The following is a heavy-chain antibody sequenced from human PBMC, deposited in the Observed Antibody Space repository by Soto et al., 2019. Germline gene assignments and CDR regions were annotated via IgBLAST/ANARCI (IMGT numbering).Heavy chain of an antibody. CDR2: IVVGSGNT. Sequence: SVKVSCKASGFTFTSSAMQWVRQARGHRLEGIGWIVVGSGNTNYAQKFQERVTITRDMSTSTAYMELSSLRSEDTAVYYCAAVRSVVVPPKSAFDIWGQGTMVTVSS. CDR3: AAVRSVVVPPKSAFDI. D-gene: IGHD2-15*01. J-gene: IGHJ3*02. CDR1: GFTFTSSA. V-gene: IGHV1-58*02.